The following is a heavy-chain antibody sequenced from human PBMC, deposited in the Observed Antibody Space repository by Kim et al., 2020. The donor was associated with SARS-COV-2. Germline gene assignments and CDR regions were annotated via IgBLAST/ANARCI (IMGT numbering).Heavy chain of an antibody. V-gene: IGHV4-34*01. CDR1: GGSFSGYY. CDR2: INHSGST. D-gene: IGHD2-2*02. CDR3: ARARPDIVVVPAAIYHYYYYMDV. Sequence: SETLSLTCAVYGGSFSGYYWSWIRQPPGKGLEWIGEINHSGSTNYNPSLKSRVTISVDTSKNQFSLKLSSVTAADTAVYYCARARPDIVVVPAAIYHYYYYMDVWGKGTTVTVSS. J-gene: IGHJ6*03.